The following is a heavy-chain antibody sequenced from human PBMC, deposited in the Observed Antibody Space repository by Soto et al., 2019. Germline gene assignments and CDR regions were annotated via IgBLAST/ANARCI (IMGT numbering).Heavy chain of an antibody. V-gene: IGHV3-74*01. D-gene: IGHD2-2*01. CDR1: GFTFSSYW. CDR2: INSDGSST. Sequence: GGSLRLSCAASGFTFSSYWMHWVRQAPGKGLVWVSRINSDGSSTSYADSVKGRFTISRDNAKNTLYLQMNSLRAEDTAVYYCARDLVVGCSSTSCYGPHYYYGMDVWGQGTTVTVSS. J-gene: IGHJ6*02. CDR3: ARDLVVGCSSTSCYGPHYYYGMDV.